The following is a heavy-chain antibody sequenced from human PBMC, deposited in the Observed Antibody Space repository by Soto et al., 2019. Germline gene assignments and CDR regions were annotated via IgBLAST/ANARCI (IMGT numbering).Heavy chain of an antibody. CDR3: ARERGYGSGSYFHFDY. Sequence: SETLSLTCTVSGGSIISYYWSWIRQPPGKGLEWIGYIYYSGSTNYNPSLKSRVTISVDTSKNQFSLKLSSVTAADTAVYYCARERGYGSGSYFHFDYWGQGTLVTVS. CDR1: GGSIISYY. D-gene: IGHD3-10*01. CDR2: IYYSGST. J-gene: IGHJ4*02. V-gene: IGHV4-59*01.